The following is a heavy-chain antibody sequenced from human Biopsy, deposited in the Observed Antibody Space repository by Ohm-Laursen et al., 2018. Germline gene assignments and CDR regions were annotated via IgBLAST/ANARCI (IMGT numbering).Heavy chain of an antibody. D-gene: IGHD3-16*01. CDR3: STGGGDFYYNGMDV. Sequence: LSLTCAASGFTFGDAWMSWIRQAPGKGLEWVGRIESKFDGETTDYAAPVKGRFIISRDDSKSTLFLQMNSLKVEDTGVYFCSTGGGDFYYNGMDVWGQGTTVTVSS. CDR2: IESKFDGETT. J-gene: IGHJ6*02. V-gene: IGHV3-15*04. CDR1: GFTFGDAW.